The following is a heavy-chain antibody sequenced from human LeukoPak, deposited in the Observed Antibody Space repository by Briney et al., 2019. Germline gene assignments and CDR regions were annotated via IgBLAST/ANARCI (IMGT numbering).Heavy chain of an antibody. CDR3: ARRSGSAYYYDSSGYFDAFDI. J-gene: IGHJ3*02. D-gene: IGHD3-22*01. CDR1: GGSFSGYY. CDR2: INHSGST. Sequence: PSETLSLTCAVYGGSFSGYYWSWIRQPPGKGLEWIGEINHSGSTNYNPSLKSRVTISVDTSKNQFSLKLSSVTAADTAVYYCARRSGSAYYYDSSGYFDAFDIWGQGTMVTVSS. V-gene: IGHV4-34*01.